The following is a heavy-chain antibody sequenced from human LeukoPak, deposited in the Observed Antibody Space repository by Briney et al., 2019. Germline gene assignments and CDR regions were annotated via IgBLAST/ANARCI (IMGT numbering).Heavy chain of an antibody. J-gene: IGHJ5*02. CDR1: GFSFRNYA. D-gene: IGHD2-2*01. V-gene: IGHV3-7*01. CDR3: ARGHYQLS. CDR2: IKEEGSEK. Sequence: GGSLRLSCAVSGFSFRNYAMHWVRQAPGKGLEWVASIKEEGSEKHYVDSVKGRITISRDNAKNSLYLQMNSLRAEDTAVYYCARGHYQLSWGQGILVTVSS.